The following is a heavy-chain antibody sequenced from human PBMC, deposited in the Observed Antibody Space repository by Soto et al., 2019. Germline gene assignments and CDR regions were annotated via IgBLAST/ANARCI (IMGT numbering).Heavy chain of an antibody. Sequence: SETLSLTCTVSGGSISSGDYYWSWIRQPPGKGLEWIGYIYYSGSTYYNPPLKSRVTISVDTSKNQFSLKLTSVTAADTAVYYCARQGYSSSTSCYNWFDPWGPGTLVTVSS. D-gene: IGHD2-2*01. J-gene: IGHJ5*02. CDR2: IYYSGST. V-gene: IGHV4-30-4*01. CDR1: GGSISSGDYY. CDR3: ARQGYSSSTSCYNWFDP.